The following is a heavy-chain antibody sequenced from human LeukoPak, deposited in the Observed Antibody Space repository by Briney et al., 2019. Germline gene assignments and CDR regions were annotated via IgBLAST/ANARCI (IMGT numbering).Heavy chain of an antibody. Sequence: GESLRLSCAASGFTFSSYGMHWVRQAPGKGLEWVAFIRYDGSNKYYADSVKGRFTISRDNSKNTLYLQMNSLRAEDTAVYYCAAASYYYYYYMDVWGKGTTVTVSS. D-gene: IGHD2-15*01. J-gene: IGHJ6*03. CDR2: IRYDGSNK. CDR3: AAASYYYYYYMDV. V-gene: IGHV3-30*02. CDR1: GFTFSSYG.